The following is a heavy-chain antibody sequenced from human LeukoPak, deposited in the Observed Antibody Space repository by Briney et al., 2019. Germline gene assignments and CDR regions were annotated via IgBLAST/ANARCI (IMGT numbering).Heavy chain of an antibody. CDR1: GFTFSSYG. J-gene: IGHJ3*02. CDR2: LRCSGSYK. V-gene: IGHV3-33*01. CDR3: ARDPRYYYDSSGPVGAAFDI. Sequence: GVSLRLSCAASGFTFSSYGMHWVPQAPGKGLEWVTVLRCSGSYKYCADSVKGLFTISRDNAKNTLYLHMNSLRAEDTAVYYCARDPRYYYDSSGPVGAAFDIWGQATMVTVSS. D-gene: IGHD3-22*01.